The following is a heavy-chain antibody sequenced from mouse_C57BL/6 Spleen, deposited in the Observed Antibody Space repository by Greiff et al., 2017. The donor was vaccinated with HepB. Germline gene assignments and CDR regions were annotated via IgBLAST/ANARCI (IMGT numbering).Heavy chain of an antibody. D-gene: IGHD1-1*01. CDR3: ATSHYYGAYYAMDY. Sequence: VQLQQSGPGLVQPSQSLSITCTVSGFSLTSYGVHWVRQSPGKGLEWLGVIWSGGSTDYNAAFISRLSISKDNSKSQVFFKMNSLQADDTAMYYCATSHYYGAYYAMDYWGQGTSVTVSS. CDR1: GFSLTSYG. CDR2: IWSGGST. V-gene: IGHV2-2*01. J-gene: IGHJ4*01.